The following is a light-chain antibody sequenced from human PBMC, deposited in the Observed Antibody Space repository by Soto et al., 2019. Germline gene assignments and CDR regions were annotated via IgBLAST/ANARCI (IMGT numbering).Light chain of an antibody. J-gene: IGLJ3*02. CDR3: HSYDSGLNAVV. V-gene: IGLV1-40*01. CDR1: SSNIGAGVN. CDR2: GNT. Sequence: QSVLTQPPSVSGAPGQRVTISCTGSSSNIGAGVNVHWYQQLPGTAPKLLIYGNTNRPSGVPDRVSGSKSGTSASLAITGLQAEDEADYYCHSYDSGLNAVVFGGGTKLTVL.